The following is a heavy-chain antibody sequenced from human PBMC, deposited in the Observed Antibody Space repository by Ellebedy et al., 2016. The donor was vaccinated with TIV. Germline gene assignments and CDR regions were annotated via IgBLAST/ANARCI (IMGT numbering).Heavy chain of an antibody. D-gene: IGHD6-13*01. CDR2: IWYDGRNK. J-gene: IGHJ6*02. V-gene: IGHV3-33*01. CDR1: GFPFRIYG. CDR3: TRGKARTGYQYGMDL. Sequence: GESLKISCAASGFPFRIYGMHWVRQAPGKGLEWVAVIWYDGRNKSYADSVKGRFTISRDNSKSTLFLQMNSLRAEDTAVYFCTRGKARTGYQYGMDLWGQGTTVAVSS.